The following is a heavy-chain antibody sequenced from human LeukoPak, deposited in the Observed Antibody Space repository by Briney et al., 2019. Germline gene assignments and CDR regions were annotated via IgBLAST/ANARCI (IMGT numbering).Heavy chain of an antibody. Sequence: SETLPLTCTVSGGAISSYYWSWIRQPPGKGLEWIGYIYYSGSTNYNPSLKSRVTISVDTSKNQFSLKLSSVTAADTAVYYCARGYGEAVYDFWSGYRSYNWFDPWGQGTLVTVSS. D-gene: IGHD3-3*01. J-gene: IGHJ5*02. V-gene: IGHV4-59*01. CDR1: GGAISSYY. CDR3: ARGYGEAVYDFWSGYRSYNWFDP. CDR2: IYYSGST.